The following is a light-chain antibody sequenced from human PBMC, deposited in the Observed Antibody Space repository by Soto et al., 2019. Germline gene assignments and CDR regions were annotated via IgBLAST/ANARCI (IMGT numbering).Light chain of an antibody. J-gene: IGLJ3*02. CDR3: QSYDSSLSTWV. CDR2: GNS. V-gene: IGLV1-40*01. Sequence: QCVLTQPPSVSGAPGQRVTISCTGSSSNIGAGYDVHWYQQLPGTAPKLLIYGNSNRPSGVPDRFSGSKSGTSASLAITGLQAEDEADYYCQSYDSSLSTWVFGGGTKVTVL. CDR1: SSNIGAGYD.